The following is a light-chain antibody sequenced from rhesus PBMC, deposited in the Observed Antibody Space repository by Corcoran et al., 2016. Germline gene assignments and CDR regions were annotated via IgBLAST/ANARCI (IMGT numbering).Light chain of an antibody. Sequence: DIQMTQSPSSLSASVGDTVTITCRASQGISSWLAWYQQKPGKAPKLRIYKAASLKSGVPARFSGSGSGTDFTLTISSLQSEDFATYYCQQYSSRPPTFGQGTKVEIK. J-gene: IGKJ1*01. V-gene: IGKV1-22*01. CDR2: KAA. CDR1: QGISSW. CDR3: QQYSSRPPT.